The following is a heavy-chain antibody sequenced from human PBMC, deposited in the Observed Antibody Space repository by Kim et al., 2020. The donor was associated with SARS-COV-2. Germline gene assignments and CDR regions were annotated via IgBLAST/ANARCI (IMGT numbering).Heavy chain of an antibody. Sequence: GGSLRLSCAASGFSFDDYAMHWVRQTPGKGLEWVSGISYNSNIRHYADSVKGRFTISRDNAKSSLYLQMSSLRTEDTALYYCAKDRGGYYDNSGFIFAFDIWGQGTMLTVSS. J-gene: IGHJ3*02. CDR3: AKDRGGYYDNSGFIFAFDI. D-gene: IGHD3-22*01. V-gene: IGHV3-9*01. CDR2: ISYNSNIR. CDR1: GFSFDDYA.